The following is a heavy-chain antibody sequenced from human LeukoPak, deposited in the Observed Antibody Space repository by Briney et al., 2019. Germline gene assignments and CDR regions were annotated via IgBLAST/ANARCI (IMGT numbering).Heavy chain of an antibody. Sequence: GGSLRLSCAASGFTFDDYAMHWVRQAPGEGLEWVSGISWNSGSIGYADSVKGRFTISRDNAKNSLYLQMNSLRAEDTALYYCAKGGVVPAANVFDYWGQGTLVTVSS. CDR1: GFTFDDYA. V-gene: IGHV3-9*01. D-gene: IGHD2-2*01. CDR3: AKGGVVPAANVFDY. CDR2: ISWNSGSI. J-gene: IGHJ4*02.